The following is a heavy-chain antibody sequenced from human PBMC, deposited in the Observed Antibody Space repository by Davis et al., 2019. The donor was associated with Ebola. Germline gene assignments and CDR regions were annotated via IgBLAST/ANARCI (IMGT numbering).Heavy chain of an antibody. V-gene: IGHV1-18*01. CDR2: ISAYNGNT. CDR3: ARGGSYYYDSSGYYSAYYFDY. Sequence: AASVKVSCKASGYTFTRYTMHWVRQAPGQSLEWMGWISAYNGNTNYAQKLQGRVTMTTDTSTSTAYMELRSLRSDDTAVYYCARGGSYYYDSSGYYSAYYFDYWGQGTLVTVSS. D-gene: IGHD3-22*01. J-gene: IGHJ4*02. CDR1: GYTFTRYT.